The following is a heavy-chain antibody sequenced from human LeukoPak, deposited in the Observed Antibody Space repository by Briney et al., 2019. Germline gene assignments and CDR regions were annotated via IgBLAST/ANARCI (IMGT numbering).Heavy chain of an antibody. CDR2: ILWSGGST. J-gene: IGHJ4*02. Sequence: GGSLRLSCAASGFIFDDYAMNWVRQAPGKGLEWVSGILWSGGSTGYADSVKGRFTISRDNAKNSLYLQMNSLRAEDTAFYYCASDDYGTGSWNDYWGQGTLVTVSS. D-gene: IGHD3-10*01. CDR1: GFIFDDYA. CDR3: ASDDYGTGSWNDY. V-gene: IGHV3-20*04.